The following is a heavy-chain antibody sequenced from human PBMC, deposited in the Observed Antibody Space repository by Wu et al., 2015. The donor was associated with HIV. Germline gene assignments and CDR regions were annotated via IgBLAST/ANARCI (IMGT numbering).Heavy chain of an antibody. J-gene: IGHJ6*03. CDR3: AMGGPIRDKYYYYYMDV. V-gene: IGHV1-69*12. Sequence: QVQLVQFGAEVKKPGSSVKITCKASGDGFTSYAVSWVRQAPGQGLEWMGGINPLFGTTKHTQKFQGRVTITADESTSTAYMELSSLRSEDTAVYYCAMGGPIRDKYYYYYMDVWGKGTTVTVSS. CDR2: INPLFGTT. D-gene: IGHD2-21*01. CDR1: GDGFTSYA.